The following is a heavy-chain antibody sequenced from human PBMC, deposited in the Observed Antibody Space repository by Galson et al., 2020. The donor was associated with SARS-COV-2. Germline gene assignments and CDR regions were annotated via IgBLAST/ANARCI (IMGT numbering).Heavy chain of an antibody. D-gene: IGHD6-19*01. J-gene: IGHJ4*02. CDR2: IYYSGST. Sequence: SETLSLTCTVSGGSISSGGYYWSWIRQHPEKGLEWIGYIYYSGSTYYNPSLKSRVTISVDTSKNQFSLKLSSVTAADTAVYYCARGSYSSGWYDGAYFDYWGQGTLVTVSS. V-gene: IGHV4-31*03. CDR1: GGSISSGGYY. CDR3: ARGSYSSGWYDGAYFDY.